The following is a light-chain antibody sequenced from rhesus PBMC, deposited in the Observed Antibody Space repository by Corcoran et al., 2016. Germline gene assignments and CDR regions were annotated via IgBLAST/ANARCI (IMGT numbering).Light chain of an antibody. CDR1: QGINKE. CDR3: QQGCSSPLT. J-gene: IGKJ4*01. Sequence: GDRVTVTCRASQGINKELSWYQQKPGKAPPLLIFAVSSLQTGVSSRFSGSGTGTDFTLTINSLQPEDFATYDCQQGCSSPLTFGGGAKV. CDR2: AVS. V-gene: IGKV1-94*01.